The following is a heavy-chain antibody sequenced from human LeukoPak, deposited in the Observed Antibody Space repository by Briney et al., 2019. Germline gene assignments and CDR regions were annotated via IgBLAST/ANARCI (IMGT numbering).Heavy chain of an antibody. CDR1: GYTFTGYY. J-gene: IGHJ4*02. CDR2: INPNSGGT. CDR3: ARHGYSYGYFDY. Sequence: ASVKVSCKASGYTFTGYYMHWARQAPGQGLEWMGWINPNSGGTNYAQKFQGRVTMTRDTSISTAYMELSRLRSDDTAVYYCARHGYSYGYFDYWGQGTLVTVSS. V-gene: IGHV1-2*02. D-gene: IGHD5-18*01.